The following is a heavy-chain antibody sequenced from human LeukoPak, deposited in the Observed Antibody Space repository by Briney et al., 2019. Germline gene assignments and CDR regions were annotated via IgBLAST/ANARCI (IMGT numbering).Heavy chain of an antibody. V-gene: IGHV1-2*02. CDR3: ARATRSYDAFDI. J-gene: IGHJ3*02. CDR2: INPNSGGT. D-gene: IGHD1-1*01. CDR1: GYTFTGYY. Sequence: ASVKVSCKASGYTFTGYYMHWVRQAPGQGLEWMEWINPNSGGTNYAQKFQGRVTMTRDTSISTAYMELSRLRSDDTAVYYCARATRSYDAFDIWGQGTMVTVSS.